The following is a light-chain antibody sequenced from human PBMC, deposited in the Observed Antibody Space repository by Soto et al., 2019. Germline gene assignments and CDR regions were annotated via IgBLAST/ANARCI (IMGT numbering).Light chain of an antibody. CDR2: GAS. V-gene: IGKV3-15*01. CDR1: QSISSN. Sequence: EIVMTQSPATLSVSPGERATLSCRASQSISSNLAWYQQKPGQAPRRLIYGASTRATGIPATFRGSGSGTEFTLTISSLQSEDFAVYYCQQYNNWPFTFGPGTNVDIK. J-gene: IGKJ3*01. CDR3: QQYNNWPFT.